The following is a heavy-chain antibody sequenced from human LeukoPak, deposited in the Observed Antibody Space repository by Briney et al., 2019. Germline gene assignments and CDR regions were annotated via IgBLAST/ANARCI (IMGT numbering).Heavy chain of an antibody. J-gene: IGHJ2*01. D-gene: IGHD5-24*01. CDR1: GSSISGYH. CDR3: ARGRRDPL. CDR2: VDDSGST. V-gene: IGHV4-59*12. Sequence: SETLSHTCTVSGSSISGYHWTWLRQPPGKGLEWIGYVDDSGSTNYNPSLKSRVTISLDMSKMQLSLKLGSVTAADTAVYYCARGRRDPLWGRGTLVTVSS.